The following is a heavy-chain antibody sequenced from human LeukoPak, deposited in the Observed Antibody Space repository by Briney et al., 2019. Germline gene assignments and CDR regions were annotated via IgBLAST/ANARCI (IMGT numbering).Heavy chain of an antibody. CDR2: IYYSGST. CDR3: ARGKGRDYRIAARPDYFDY. J-gene: IGHJ4*02. D-gene: IGHD6-6*01. Sequence: SETLSLTCTVSGGSIISTTYYWGWIRQPPGKGLEWIGYIYYSGSTNYSPSLKSRVTISVDTSKNQFSLKLSSVTAADTAVYYCARGKGRDYRIAARPDYFDYWGQGTLVTVSS. V-gene: IGHV4-61*05. CDR1: GGSIISTTYY.